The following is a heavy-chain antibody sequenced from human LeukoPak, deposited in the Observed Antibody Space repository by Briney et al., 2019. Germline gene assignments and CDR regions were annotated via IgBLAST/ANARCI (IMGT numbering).Heavy chain of an antibody. J-gene: IGHJ3*02. CDR2: IYYSGST. V-gene: IGHV4-39*01. D-gene: IGHD6-6*01. Sequence: PSETLSLTCTVSGGSISSSSYYWGWIRQPPGKGLEWIGSIYYSGSTYYNPSLKSRVTISVDTSKNQFSLKLSSATAADTAVYYCARPTSIAARYAFDIWGQGTMVTVSS. CDR1: GGSISSSSYY. CDR3: ARPTSIAARYAFDI.